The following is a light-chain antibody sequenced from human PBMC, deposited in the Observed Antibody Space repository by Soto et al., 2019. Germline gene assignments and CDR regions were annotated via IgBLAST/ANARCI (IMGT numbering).Light chain of an antibody. Sequence: DIQMTQSPSTLSASVGDRVTITCRASQSISNWLAWYQQKPGKAPKLLIYKASILESGVPSRFNGSGSGTEFTLTISRLQPADFASYYCQQYNTYWTFGQGTKVDIX. V-gene: IGKV1-5*03. J-gene: IGKJ1*01. CDR3: QQYNTYWT. CDR1: QSISNW. CDR2: KAS.